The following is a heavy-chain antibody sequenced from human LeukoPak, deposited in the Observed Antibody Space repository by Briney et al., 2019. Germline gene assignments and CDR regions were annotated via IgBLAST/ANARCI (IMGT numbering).Heavy chain of an antibody. Sequence: GASVKVSCKASGYTFARYYIHWVRQAPGQGLEWMGIINPSGGSTRYAQKFQGRVTMTRDTSTSTVYMELSSLRSDDTAVYYCAKALYGSGWFFDYWGQGTLVTVSS. V-gene: IGHV1-46*01. CDR2: INPSGGST. CDR3: AKALYGSGWFFDY. J-gene: IGHJ4*02. CDR1: GYTFARYY. D-gene: IGHD6-19*01.